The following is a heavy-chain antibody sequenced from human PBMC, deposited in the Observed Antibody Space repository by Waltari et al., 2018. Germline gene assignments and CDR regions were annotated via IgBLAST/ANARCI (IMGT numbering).Heavy chain of an antibody. CDR2: INPNSGGT. J-gene: IGHJ4*02. CDR3: AIVGATPPPLFDY. Sequence: VQLVQSGAEVKKPGASVKVSCKASGYTFTGYYMHWVRQAPGQGLEWMGRINPNSGGTNYAQKFQGRVTMTRDTSISTAYMELSSLRSEDTAVYYCAIVGATPPPLFDYWGQGTLVTVSS. CDR1: GYTFTGYY. D-gene: IGHD1-26*01. V-gene: IGHV1-2*06.